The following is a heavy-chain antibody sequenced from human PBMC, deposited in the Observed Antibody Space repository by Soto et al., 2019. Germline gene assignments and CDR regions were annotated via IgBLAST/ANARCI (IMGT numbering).Heavy chain of an antibody. CDR1: GYSFTSYW. CDR2: IYPGDSDT. J-gene: IGHJ4*02. D-gene: IGHD3-16*02. V-gene: IGHV5-51*01. CDR3: ARLLPFGGVIVPFDY. Sequence: GESLKISCKGSGYSFTSYWIGWVRQMPGKGLEWLGIIYPGDSDTRYSPSFQGQVTISADKSISTAYLQWSSLKASDTAMYYCARLLPFGGVIVPFDYWGQGTLVTVSS.